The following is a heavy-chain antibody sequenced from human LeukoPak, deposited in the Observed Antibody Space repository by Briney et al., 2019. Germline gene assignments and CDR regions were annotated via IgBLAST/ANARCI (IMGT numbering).Heavy chain of an antibody. CDR3: TRVGYIDEGIDY. V-gene: IGHV3-7*04. J-gene: IGHJ4*02. CDR1: GFPFSSYW. Sequence: GGSLRLSCVASGFPFSSYWMTWVRKAPGKGLEWVANIRQDGSKKSYVDSVKGRFTISRDNAKNSLYLQMNSLRAEDTAIYYCTRVGYIDEGIDYWGQGTLVTVSS. CDR2: IRQDGSKK. D-gene: IGHD5-24*01.